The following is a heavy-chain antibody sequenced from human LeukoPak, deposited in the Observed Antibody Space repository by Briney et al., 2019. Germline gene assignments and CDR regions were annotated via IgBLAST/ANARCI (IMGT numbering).Heavy chain of an antibody. CDR1: GGTFSSYA. D-gene: IGHD5-12*01. CDR3: ARGQRGYSGYDLNY. Sequence: SVKVSCKASGGTFSSYAFSWVRQAPGQGLEWMGGIIPIFGTANYAQKFQGRVTITADESTSTAYMELSSLRSEDTAVYYCARGQRGYSGYDLNYWGQGTLVTVSS. CDR2: IIPIFGTA. V-gene: IGHV1-69*13. J-gene: IGHJ4*02.